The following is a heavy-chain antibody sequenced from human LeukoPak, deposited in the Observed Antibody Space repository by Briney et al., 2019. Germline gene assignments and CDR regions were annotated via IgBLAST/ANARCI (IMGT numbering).Heavy chain of an antibody. CDR1: GFTFSSYS. D-gene: IGHD3-3*01. CDR3: ARDGSYDFWSRNYYMDV. V-gene: IGHV3-48*04. J-gene: IGHJ6*03. CDR2: ISSSSSTI. Sequence: PGGSLRLSCAASGFTFSSYSMNWVRQAPGKGLEWVSYISSSSSTIYYADSVKGRFTISRDNAKNSLYLQMNSLRAEDTAVYYCARDGSYDFWSRNYYMDVWGKGTTVTVSS.